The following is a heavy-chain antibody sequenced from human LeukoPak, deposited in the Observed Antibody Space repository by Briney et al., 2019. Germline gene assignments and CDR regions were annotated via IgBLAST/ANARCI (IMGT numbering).Heavy chain of an antibody. J-gene: IGHJ4*02. V-gene: IGHV3-21*01. CDR2: ISGSNSYI. CDR3: ARALTTLTYEGY. Sequence: GESLRLSCAASGFTFSSYIMHWIRQAPGKGLEWVSSISGSNSYIFYADSVKGRFTVSGDNAKDSLYLQMNSLRAEDTAVYYCARALTTLTYEGYWGQGTLVTVSS. CDR1: GFTFSSYI. D-gene: IGHD1-1*01.